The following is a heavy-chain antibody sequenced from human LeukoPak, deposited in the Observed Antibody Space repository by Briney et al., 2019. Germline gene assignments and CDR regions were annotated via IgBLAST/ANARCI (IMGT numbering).Heavy chain of an antibody. D-gene: IGHD2-21*01. CDR1: GYTSTNYG. V-gene: IGHV1-18*01. Sequence: ASVKVSCKASGYTSTNYGISWVRQAPGQGLEWMGWISADNGDTNYAQKFQGRVTMTTDTSTSTAYMELRSLRSDDTAMYYCATDVDPYNFDYWGQGTLVTVSS. CDR3: ATDVDPYNFDY. CDR2: ISADNGDT. J-gene: IGHJ4*02.